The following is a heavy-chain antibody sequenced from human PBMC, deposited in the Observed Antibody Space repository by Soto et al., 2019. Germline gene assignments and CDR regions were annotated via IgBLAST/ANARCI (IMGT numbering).Heavy chain of an antibody. D-gene: IGHD3-3*01. CDR1: GDSISSSY. CDR2: IDDTGRT. V-gene: IGHV4-59*01. Sequence: QVQLQESGPGLVKPSETLSLTCTVSGDSISSSYWNWIRQAPGKGLEWIGYIDDTGRTNYNPSLKSRVTLSVDPSNNQYSLKLSSVTAADTAVYYCARGVLEWLLRDSYYYYMDVWGKGTTVTVSS. CDR3: ARGVLEWLLRDSYYYYMDV. J-gene: IGHJ6*03.